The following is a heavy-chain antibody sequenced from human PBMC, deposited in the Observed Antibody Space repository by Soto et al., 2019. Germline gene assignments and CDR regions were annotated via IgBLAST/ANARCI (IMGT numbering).Heavy chain of an antibody. J-gene: IGHJ4*02. CDR2: INHSGST. CDR3: ASSVVVTAIPLFREGYYFDY. V-gene: IGHV4-34*01. CDR1: GGSFSGYY. D-gene: IGHD2-21*02. Sequence: SETLSLTCAVYGGSFSGYYWSWIRQPPGKGLEWIGEINHSGSTNYNPSLKSRVTISVDTSKNQFSLKLSSVTAADTAVYYCASSVVVTAIPLFREGYYFDYWGQGNLVTVSS.